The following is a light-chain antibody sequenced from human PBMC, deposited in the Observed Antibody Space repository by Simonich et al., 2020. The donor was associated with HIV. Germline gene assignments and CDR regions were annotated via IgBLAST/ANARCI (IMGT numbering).Light chain of an antibody. Sequence: DIVMTQSPDSLAVSLGERDTINCKSRLTILYNNKSYLAWYQQKPGQPPKLLIYLACTREAGVPDRFSGSGSGADFTLTISSLQAEDVAVYYCQQYYSTPFTFGPGTKVDIK. J-gene: IGKJ3*01. V-gene: IGKV4-1*01. CDR1: LTILYNNKSY. CDR2: LAC. CDR3: QQYYSTPFT.